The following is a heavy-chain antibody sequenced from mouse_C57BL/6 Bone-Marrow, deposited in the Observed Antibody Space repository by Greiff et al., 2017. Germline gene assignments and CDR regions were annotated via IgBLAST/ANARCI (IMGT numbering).Heavy chain of an antibody. Sequence: VQLQQPGAELVRPGTSVKLSCKASGYTFTSYWMHWVKQSPGQGLEWIGVIDPSDSYTNSHQKFKGKATLTVDTSSSTAYMQLSSLTSEDSAVYYCARLRPYYFDYWGQGTTLTVSS. CDR2: IDPSDSYT. D-gene: IGHD2-12*01. J-gene: IGHJ2*01. CDR1: GYTFTSYW. V-gene: IGHV1-59*01. CDR3: ARLRPYYFDY.